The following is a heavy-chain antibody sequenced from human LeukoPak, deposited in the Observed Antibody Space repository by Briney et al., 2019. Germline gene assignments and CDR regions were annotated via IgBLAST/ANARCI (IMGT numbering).Heavy chain of an antibody. V-gene: IGHV1-69*13. CDR3: ARIDYYYYYMDV. CDR2: IIPIFGTA. J-gene: IGHJ6*03. Sequence: ASVRVSCKASGGTFSSYAISWVRQAPGQGLDWMGGIIPIFGTANYAQKFQGRVTITADESTSTAYMELSSLRSEDTAVYYCARIDYYYYYMDVWGKGTTVTVSS. CDR1: GGTFSSYA.